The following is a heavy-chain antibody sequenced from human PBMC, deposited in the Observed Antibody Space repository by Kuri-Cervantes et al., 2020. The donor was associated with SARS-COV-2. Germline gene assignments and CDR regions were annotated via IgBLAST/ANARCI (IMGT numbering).Heavy chain of an antibody. CDR2: ISSSSTI. CDR1: GFTFSDYY. CDR3: ARDLYDSSGYYSPHVFDY. D-gene: IGHD3-22*01. Sequence: GESLKISCAASGFTFSDYYMNWVRQAPGKGLEWVSFISSSSTIYYADSVKGRFTISRDNAKNPLYLQMNSLRAEDTAVYYCARDLYDSSGYYSPHVFDYWGQGTLVTVSS. J-gene: IGHJ4*02. V-gene: IGHV3-69-1*01.